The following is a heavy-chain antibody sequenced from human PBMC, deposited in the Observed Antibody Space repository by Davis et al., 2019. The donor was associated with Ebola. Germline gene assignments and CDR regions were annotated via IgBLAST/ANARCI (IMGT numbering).Heavy chain of an antibody. V-gene: IGHV3-74*01. CDR1: GFTFSRDW. Sequence: PGGSLRLSCAASGFTFSRDWMHWVRQAPGKGLVWVSRINGDGSRTNYADSVKGRLTISKDNAKNTVYLQMNSLRAEDTAVYYCARVGYGDSWGWFDPWGQGTLVTVSS. CDR2: INGDGSRT. J-gene: IGHJ5*02. CDR3: ARVGYGDSWGWFDP. D-gene: IGHD4-17*01.